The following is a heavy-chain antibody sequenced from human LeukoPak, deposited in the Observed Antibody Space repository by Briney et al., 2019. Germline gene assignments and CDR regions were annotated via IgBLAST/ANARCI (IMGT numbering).Heavy chain of an antibody. CDR1: GYTFTSYG. V-gene: IGHV1-18*01. CDR3: ARVGGWDYYYYGMDV. CDR2: IGAYNGNT. J-gene: IGHJ6*02. D-gene: IGHD1-26*01. Sequence: ASVKVSCKASGYTFTSYGISWVRQAPGQGREWMGWIGAYNGNTNYAQKPQGRVTMTTDTSTNTAYMELRSLRSDDTAVYYCARVGGWDYYYYGMDVWGQGTTVTVSS.